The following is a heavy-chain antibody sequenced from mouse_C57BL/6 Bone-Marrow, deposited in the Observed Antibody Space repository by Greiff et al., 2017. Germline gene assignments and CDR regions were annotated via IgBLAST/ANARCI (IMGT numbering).Heavy chain of an antibody. CDR2: IDPSDSYT. J-gene: IGHJ3*01. D-gene: IGHD2-4*01. Sequence: QVQLKQPGAELVKPGASVKLSCKASGYTFTSYWMQWVKQRPGQSLEWIGEIDPSDSYTNYNQKFKGKATLTVDTSSSTAYMQLSSLTSEDSAVYYCARRGDYGGFAYWGQGTLVTVSA. CDR3: ARRGDYGGFAY. V-gene: IGHV1-50*01. CDR1: GYTFTSYW.